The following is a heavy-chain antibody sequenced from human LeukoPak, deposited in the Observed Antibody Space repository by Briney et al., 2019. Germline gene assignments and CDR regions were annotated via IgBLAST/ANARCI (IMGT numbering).Heavy chain of an antibody. CDR2: IRYDGSNK. V-gene: IGHV3-30*02. CDR1: GFTFSSYG. Sequence: GGSLRLSCAASGFTFSSYGMHWVRQAPGKGLEWVAFIRYDGSNKYYEDSVKGRFTISRDNSKNTLYLQMNSLRAEDTAVYYCAKDRSLPYCSSTSCSNRLDYWGQGTLVTVSS. J-gene: IGHJ4*02. D-gene: IGHD2-2*01. CDR3: AKDRSLPYCSSTSCSNRLDY.